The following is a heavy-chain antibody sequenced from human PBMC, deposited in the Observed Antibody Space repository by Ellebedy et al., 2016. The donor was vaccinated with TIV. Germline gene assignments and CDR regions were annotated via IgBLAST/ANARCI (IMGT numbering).Heavy chain of an antibody. D-gene: IGHD3-22*01. J-gene: IGHJ6*02. CDR2: TSFDGSSK. CDR3: ARDRMYYYDSSGSYQYYGMDV. CDR1: GFIFSTYG. Sequence: GESLKISCAASGFIFSTYGMHWVRQAPGKGLEWVALTSFDGSSKYYRDSVKGRFTISRDNSQNTVYLQVNNLRAEDTAVYYCARDRMYYYDSSGSYQYYGMDVWGQGTTVTVSS. V-gene: IGHV3-30*03.